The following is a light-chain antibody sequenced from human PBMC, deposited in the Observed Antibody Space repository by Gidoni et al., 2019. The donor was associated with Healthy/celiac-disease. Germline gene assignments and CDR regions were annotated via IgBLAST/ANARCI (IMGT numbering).Light chain of an antibody. J-gene: IGKJ1*01. CDR1: QSVSSSY. Sequence: EIVLTQSTGTLSLSPGERATLPCRASQSVSSSYLAWYQQKPGQAPRLLIYGASSRATGIPDRFSGSGSGTDFTLTISRLEPEDFAVYYCQQYGSSSTWTFGQGTKVEIK. CDR2: GAS. CDR3: QQYGSSSTWT. V-gene: IGKV3-20*01.